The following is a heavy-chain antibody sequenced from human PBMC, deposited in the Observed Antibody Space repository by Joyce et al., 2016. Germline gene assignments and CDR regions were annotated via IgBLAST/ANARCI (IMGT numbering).Heavy chain of an antibody. CDR3: ARGENYYDSHPYNWFDP. D-gene: IGHD3-22*01. CDR2: IEPSDSYT. V-gene: IGHV5-10-1*03. Sequence: EVQLVQSGAEVKKPGESLRISCKGSGYSFTSYWISWVRQMPGKGLEWMGRIEPSDSYTNYSPSFQCHVTISADKSISTAYLQWSSLKASDTAMYYCARGENYYDSHPYNWFDPWGQGTLVTVSS. CDR1: GYSFTSYW. J-gene: IGHJ5*02.